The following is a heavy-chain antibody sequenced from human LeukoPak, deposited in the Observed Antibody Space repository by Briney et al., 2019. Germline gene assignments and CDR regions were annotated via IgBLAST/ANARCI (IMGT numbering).Heavy chain of an antibody. Sequence: GGSLRLSCAASGFTFSSYNMNWVRQAPGKVLEWVSYISSSSRTIYYADSVKGRFTISRDNAKNSLYLQMNSLRAEDTAVYYCARESRYYYDSSGLLDYWGQGTLVTVSS. CDR2: ISSSSRTI. CDR1: GFTFSSYN. D-gene: IGHD3-22*01. J-gene: IGHJ4*02. CDR3: ARESRYYYDSSGLLDY. V-gene: IGHV3-48*01.